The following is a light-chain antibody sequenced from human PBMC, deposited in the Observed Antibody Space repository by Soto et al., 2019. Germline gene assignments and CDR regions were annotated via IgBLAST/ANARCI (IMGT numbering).Light chain of an antibody. J-gene: IGKJ4*01. Sequence: IVLTQSPGTLSVSPGERATLSCRASQNVGTNLAWYQQKPGQAPRLLIYGSSTMAAGIPATFSGSGSGTEFTISSSRLQSVYAAEYCSQQYNSSVLTFGGGTKVEIK. CDR3: QQYNSSVLT. CDR2: GSS. V-gene: IGKV3D-15*01. CDR1: QNVGTN.